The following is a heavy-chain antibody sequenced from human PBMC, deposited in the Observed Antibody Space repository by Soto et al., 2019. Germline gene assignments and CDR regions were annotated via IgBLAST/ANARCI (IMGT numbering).Heavy chain of an antibody. J-gene: IGHJ4*02. CDR1: GFNVSDNY. D-gene: IGHD6-19*01. V-gene: IGHV3-53*01. CDR3: VRERRGLGIGFDH. CDR2: FFTGGST. Sequence: PXGSLRLSCAASGFNVSDNYMGWVRQAPGKGLEWVSSFFTGGSTDYADSVKGRFTISRDDSKNTVYLQTNSLRAEDTAVYFCVRERRGLGIGFDHWGQGPLVTVSS.